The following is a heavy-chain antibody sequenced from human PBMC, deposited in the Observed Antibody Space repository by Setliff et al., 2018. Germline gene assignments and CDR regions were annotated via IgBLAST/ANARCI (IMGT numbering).Heavy chain of an antibody. CDR2: ISSTSSFT. Sequence: PGGSLRLSCVASGFTFSDYYMTWIRQAPGKGLEWVSYISSTSSFTNYADSVKGRFTISRDNSRNTLYLHMNNLRAEDTAVFYCVPGRGSWGQGALVTVSS. D-gene: IGHD6-25*01. J-gene: IGHJ5*02. V-gene: IGHV3-11*06. CDR3: VPGRGS. CDR1: GFTFSDYY.